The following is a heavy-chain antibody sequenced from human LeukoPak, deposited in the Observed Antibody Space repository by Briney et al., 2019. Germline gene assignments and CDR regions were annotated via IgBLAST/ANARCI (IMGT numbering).Heavy chain of an antibody. D-gene: IGHD6-13*01. CDR2: IHSGESP. V-gene: IGHV4-38-2*02. CDR1: GYSISSGYF. Sequence: PSETLSLTCTVSGYSISSGYFWGWIRQPPGKGLEWIAIIHSGESPYYSPSLESRVTMAIDTSKNQFSLKLSSVTAADTAVYYCARGLRQLVDYWGQGTLVTVSS. CDR3: ARGLRQLVDY. J-gene: IGHJ4*02.